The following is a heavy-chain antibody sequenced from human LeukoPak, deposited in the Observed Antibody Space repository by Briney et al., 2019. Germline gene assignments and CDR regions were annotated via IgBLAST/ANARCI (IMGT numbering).Heavy chain of an antibody. J-gene: IGHJ4*02. D-gene: IGHD3-10*01. CDR2: ISSSGSTI. V-gene: IGHV3-11*01. CDR1: GFTFSDYY. CDR3: ARAYGSGSYYIGDFDY. Sequence: PGGSLRLSCAASGFTFSDYYMSWIRQAPGKGLEWVSYISSSGSTIYYADSVKGRFTISRDNAKNSLCLQMNSLRAEDTAVYYCARAYGSGSYYIGDFDYWGQGTLVTVSS.